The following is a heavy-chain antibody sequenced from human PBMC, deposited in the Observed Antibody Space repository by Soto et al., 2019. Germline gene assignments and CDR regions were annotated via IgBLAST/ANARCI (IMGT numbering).Heavy chain of an antibody. D-gene: IGHD2-21*02. V-gene: IGHV4-61*01. CDR3: ARATVVTGMFDP. Sequence: QVQLQESGPGLVKPSETLSLTCTVSGGSVSGGSFYWTWIRQHPGKALEWIGNIYYSGRTNYSPSLKSRVTMSVDTSKNQVSLKVTSVTAADTAVYYCARATVVTGMFDPWGEGTLVTVSS. J-gene: IGHJ5*02. CDR1: GGSVSGGSFY. CDR2: IYYSGRT.